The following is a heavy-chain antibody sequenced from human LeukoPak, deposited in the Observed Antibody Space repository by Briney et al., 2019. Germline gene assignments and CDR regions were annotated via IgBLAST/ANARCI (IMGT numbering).Heavy chain of an antibody. V-gene: IGHV4-59*01. J-gene: IGHJ6*03. CDR1: GGSISNYY. CDR3: ARHPGYYYYYMDV. Sequence: MSSETLSLTCTVSGGSISNYYWSWIRQPPGKGLEWIGHIYYIGNTNYNPSLTSRVTVSIDTSKNQFSLKLSSVTAADTAVYYCARHPGYYYYYMDVWGKGTTVTISS. CDR2: IYYIGNT.